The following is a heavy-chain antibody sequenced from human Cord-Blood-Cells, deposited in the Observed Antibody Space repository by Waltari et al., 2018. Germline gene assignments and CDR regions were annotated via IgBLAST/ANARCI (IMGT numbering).Heavy chain of an antibody. D-gene: IGHD2-2*03. J-gene: IGHJ4*02. CDR3: AKDGLDIVVVPAADYVYYFDY. CDR2: ISYDGSNK. Sequence: QVQLVESGGGVVQPGRSLRLSCAASGFTFSSYGMHWVRQAPGKGLEWVAVISYDGSNKYYADSVKGRFTISRDNSKNTLYLQMNSLRAEDTAVYYCAKDGLDIVVVPAADYVYYFDYWGQGTLVTVSS. V-gene: IGHV3-30*18. CDR1: GFTFSSYG.